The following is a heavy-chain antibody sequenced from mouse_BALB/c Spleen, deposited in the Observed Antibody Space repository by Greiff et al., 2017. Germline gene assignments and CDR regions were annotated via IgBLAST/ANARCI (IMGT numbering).Heavy chain of an antibody. V-gene: IGHV3-2*02. Sequence: EVQRVESGPGLVKPSQSLSLTCTVTGYSITSDYAWNWIRQFPGNKLEWMGYISYSGSTSYNPSLKSRISITRDTSKNQFFLQLNSVTTEDTATYYCANYYYGSSYWYFDVWGAGTTVTVSS. D-gene: IGHD1-1*01. CDR2: ISYSGST. CDR3: ANYYYGSSYWYFDV. CDR1: GYSITSDYA. J-gene: IGHJ1*01.